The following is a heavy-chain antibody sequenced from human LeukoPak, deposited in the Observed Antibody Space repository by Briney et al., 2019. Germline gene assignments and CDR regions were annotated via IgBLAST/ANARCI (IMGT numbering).Heavy chain of an antibody. CDR1: GGTFISYA. CDR2: IIPILGIA. J-gene: IGHJ4*02. Sequence: SVKVSCKASGGTFISYAISWVRQAPGQGLEWMGRIIPILGIANYAQKFQGRVTITADKSTSTAYMELSSLRSEDTAVYYCARLTGSGYYSIDYWGQGTLVTVSS. V-gene: IGHV1-69*04. D-gene: IGHD3-22*01. CDR3: ARLTGSGYYSIDY.